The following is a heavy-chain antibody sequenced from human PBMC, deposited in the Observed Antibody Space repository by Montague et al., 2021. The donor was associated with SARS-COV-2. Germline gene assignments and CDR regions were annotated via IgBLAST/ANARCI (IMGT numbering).Heavy chain of an antibody. Sequence: SETLSLTCAVSGGSITSENWWSWVRQPPGKGLEWIAETHQWGGTNYNSSLRSRVTILLDNSKNQFSLMLTSVTAADTAVYYCASHPVWRQLCTWGQGTLVSVSS. V-gene: IGHV4-4*02. CDR1: GGSITSENW. CDR2: THQWGGT. D-gene: IGHD6-13*01. CDR3: ASHPVWRQLCT. J-gene: IGHJ4*02.